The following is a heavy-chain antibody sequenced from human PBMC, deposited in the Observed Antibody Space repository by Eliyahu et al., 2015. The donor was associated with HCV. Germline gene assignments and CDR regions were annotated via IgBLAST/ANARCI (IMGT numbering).Heavy chain of an antibody. CDR1: GFTIKNFY. CDR3: ARYHGYGGIDPHPQADY. D-gene: IGHD5-12*01. J-gene: IGHJ4*02. Sequence: VQLVESGGVSVKPGGSLRLSCAASGFTIKNFYMPWIRQAPGKRLEWLSYLNSADGTTYYADSVEGRFTISSDNAKNSLYLQMNSLTAEDTAVYYCARYHGYGGIDPHPQADYWGQGTVVTVSS. CDR2: LNSADGTT. V-gene: IGHV3-11*04.